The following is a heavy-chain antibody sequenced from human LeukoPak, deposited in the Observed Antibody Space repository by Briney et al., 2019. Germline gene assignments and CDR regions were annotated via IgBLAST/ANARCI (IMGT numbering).Heavy chain of an antibody. CDR2: IRSKANSYAT. CDR1: GFTFSGSA. CDR3: TGPGYGIDY. D-gene: IGHD4-17*01. J-gene: IGHJ4*02. Sequence: GGSLRLSRAASGFTFSGSAMHWVRQASGKGLEWVGRIRSKANSYATAYAASVKGRFTISRDDSKNTAYLQMNSLKTEDTAVYYCTGPGYGIDYWGQGTLVTVSS. V-gene: IGHV3-73*01.